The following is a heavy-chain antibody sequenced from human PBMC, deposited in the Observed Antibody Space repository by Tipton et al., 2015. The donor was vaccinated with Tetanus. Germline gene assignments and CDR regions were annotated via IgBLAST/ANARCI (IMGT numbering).Heavy chain of an antibody. V-gene: IGHV4-4*07. J-gene: IGHJ2*01. Sequence: TLSLTCTVSGASISSYYWSWIRQPAGKGLEWIGRVYNSGSTDYNPSLKSRLAMSLDTSKNQFSLRLSSVTAADTALYYCARDNDVSAAIRYFDLWGRGTLVTVSS. CDR1: GASISSYY. CDR3: ARDNDVSAAIRYFDL. CDR2: VYNSGST. D-gene: IGHD5-18*01.